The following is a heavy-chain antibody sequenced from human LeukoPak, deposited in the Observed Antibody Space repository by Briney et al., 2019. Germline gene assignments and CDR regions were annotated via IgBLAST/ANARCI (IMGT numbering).Heavy chain of an antibody. V-gene: IGHV3-21*01. J-gene: IGHJ6*02. Sequence: PGGSLRLSCAASGFTFSSYSMNWVRQAPGKGLEWVSSISSSSSYIYYADSVKGRFTISRDNAKNSLYLQMNSLRAEDTAVYYCARASGGSGSYGMDVWGQGTTVTVSS. CDR1: GFTFSSYS. CDR2: ISSSSSYI. CDR3: ARASGGSGSYGMDV. D-gene: IGHD3-10*01.